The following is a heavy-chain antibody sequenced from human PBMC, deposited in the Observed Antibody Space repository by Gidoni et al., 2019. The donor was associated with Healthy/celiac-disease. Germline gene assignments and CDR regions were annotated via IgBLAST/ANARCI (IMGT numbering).Heavy chain of an antibody. J-gene: IGHJ3*02. D-gene: IGHD3-10*01. CDR3: AKLESGILPGGAFDI. CDR1: GFPFSSHA. CDR2: ISGSGGST. Sequence: EVQLLESGGGLVQPGGSLRLSCSASGFPFSSHALGWVRQAPGKGMGWVSAISGSGGSTYSADSVKGRFTISRDNSKNTLYLQMNSLRAEDTAVYYCAKLESGILPGGAFDIWGQGTMVTVSS. V-gene: IGHV3-23*01.